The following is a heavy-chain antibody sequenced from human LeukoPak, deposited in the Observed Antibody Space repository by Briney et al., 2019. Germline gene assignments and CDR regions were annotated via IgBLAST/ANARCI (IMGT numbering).Heavy chain of an antibody. CDR1: GYSFGSYW. V-gene: IGHV5-51*01. CDR3: ERHLLLWLGEISIPPYYFDY. D-gene: IGHD3-10*01. CDR2: IYPGDSDT. J-gene: IGHJ4*02. Sequence: GESLKISCKGVGYSFGSYWIGWVRQMPGKGLEWIGIIYPGDSDTRYSPSFQGQVTISADRSISTDYLQWSSLKASDTAIYYCERHLLLWLGEISIPPYYFDYWGQGPQVSVST.